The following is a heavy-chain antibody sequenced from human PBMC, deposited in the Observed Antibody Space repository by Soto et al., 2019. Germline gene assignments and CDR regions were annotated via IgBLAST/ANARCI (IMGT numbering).Heavy chain of an antibody. V-gene: IGHV1-69*02. CDR2: IIPILGIA. Sequence: QVQLVQSGAEVKKPGSSVKVSCKASGGTFSSYTISWVRQAPGQGLEWMGRIIPILGIANYAQKFQGRVTITAEKSTSTAYMERSSLRSEDTAVYYCARVGYCGGDCYLDYWGQGTLVTVSS. D-gene: IGHD2-21*02. CDR3: ARVGYCGGDCYLDY. J-gene: IGHJ4*02. CDR1: GGTFSSYT.